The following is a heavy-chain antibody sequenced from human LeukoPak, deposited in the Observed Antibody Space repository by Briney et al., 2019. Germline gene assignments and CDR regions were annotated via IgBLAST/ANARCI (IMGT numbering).Heavy chain of an antibody. V-gene: IGHV4-61*02. D-gene: IGHD5-18*01. Sequence: SETLSLTCTVPGGSIISGSYYWSWIRQPAGKGLEWIGRIYTSGSTNYNPSLNSRITISVDTSNHQFSLKLSAVTAADTGVYYCAREAAEVLLWFYWGQGTLVTVSS. CDR2: IYTSGST. J-gene: IGHJ4*02. CDR1: GGSIISGSYY. CDR3: AREAAEVLLWFY.